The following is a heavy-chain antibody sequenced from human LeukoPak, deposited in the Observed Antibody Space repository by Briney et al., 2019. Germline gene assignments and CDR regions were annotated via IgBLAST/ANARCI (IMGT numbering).Heavy chain of an antibody. D-gene: IGHD6-6*01. Sequence: GASVKVSCKASGGTFSSYAISWVRQAPGQGLEWMGGIIPIFGTANYAQKFQGRVTITADESTSTAYMELSSLRSEDTAAYYCARAGVAARASYYYYMDVWGKGTTVTVSS. CDR3: ARAGVAARASYYYYMDV. CDR2: IIPIFGTA. CDR1: GGTFSSYA. V-gene: IGHV1-69*13. J-gene: IGHJ6*03.